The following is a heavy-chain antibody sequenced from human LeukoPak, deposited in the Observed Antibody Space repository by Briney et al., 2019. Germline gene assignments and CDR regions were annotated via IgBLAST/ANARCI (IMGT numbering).Heavy chain of an antibody. D-gene: IGHD6-6*01. V-gene: IGHV3-30*02. CDR2: IRYDGSNK. CDR3: AKDQGSYSSSSYYFDY. Sequence: GGSLRLSCAASGFTFSSYGMHWVRQAPGKGLEWVAFIRYDGSNKHYADSVKGRFTISRDNSKNTLYLQMNSLRAEDTAVYYCAKDQGSYSSSSYYFDYWGQGTLVTVSS. CDR1: GFTFSSYG. J-gene: IGHJ4*02.